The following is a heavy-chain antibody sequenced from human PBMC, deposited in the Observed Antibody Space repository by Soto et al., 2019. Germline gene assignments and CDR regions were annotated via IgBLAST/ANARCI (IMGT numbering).Heavy chain of an antibody. J-gene: IGHJ4*02. D-gene: IGHD3-22*01. Sequence: SETLSLTCIVSGGSVSSGSYYWSWIRQPPGKGLEWIGYIFYTGSTNYNPSLETRVSISVDRSKNQLSLKMGFVTAADTAVYYCARVPVHNYYDDSGYYTSSFYFDYWGQGTLVTVSS. CDR1: GGSVSSGSYY. CDR3: ARVPVHNYYDDSGYYTSSFYFDY. V-gene: IGHV4-61*01. CDR2: IFYTGST.